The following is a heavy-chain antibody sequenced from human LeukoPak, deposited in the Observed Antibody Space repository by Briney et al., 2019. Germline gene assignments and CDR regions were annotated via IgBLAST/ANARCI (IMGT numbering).Heavy chain of an antibody. V-gene: IGHV1-8*01. CDR3: ARGSVTLGYCSSTSCPYYYYGMDV. D-gene: IGHD2-2*01. Sequence: ASVKVSCTASGYTFTSYDINWVRQATGQGLEWMGWMNPNSGNTGYAQKFQGRVTMTRNTSISTAYMELSSLRSEDTAVYYCARGSVTLGYCSSTSCPYYYYGMDVWGQGTTVTVSS. J-gene: IGHJ6*02. CDR1: GYTFTSYD. CDR2: MNPNSGNT.